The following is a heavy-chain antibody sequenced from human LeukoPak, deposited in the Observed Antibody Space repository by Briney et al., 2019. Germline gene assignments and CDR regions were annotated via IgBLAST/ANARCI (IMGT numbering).Heavy chain of an antibody. V-gene: IGHV1-2*02. CDR1: GYTFTGNY. D-gene: IGHD2-2*01. CDR2: INPNSGGT. CDR3: ARGCSSTSCHFNAFDI. Sequence: ASVKVSCKASGYTFTGNYMHWVRQAPGQGLEWMGWINPNSGGTNYAQKFQGRVTMTRDTSISTAYMELSRLRSDDTAVYYCARGCSSTSCHFNAFDIWGQGTLVTVSS. J-gene: IGHJ3*02.